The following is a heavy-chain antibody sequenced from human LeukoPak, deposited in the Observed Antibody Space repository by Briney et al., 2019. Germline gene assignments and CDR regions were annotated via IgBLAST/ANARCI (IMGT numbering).Heavy chain of an antibody. J-gene: IGHJ5*02. D-gene: IGHD3-10*01. V-gene: IGHV5-51*01. CDR1: GYSFTSYW. Sequence: GESLKISCQGSGYSFTSYWIGWVRQMPGKGLEWMGIIYPGDSDTRYSPSFQGQVTISADKSISTAYLQWSSLKASDTAMYYRARTYYYGSGSSGNWFDPWGQGTLVTVSS. CDR2: IYPGDSDT. CDR3: ARTYYYGSGSSGNWFDP.